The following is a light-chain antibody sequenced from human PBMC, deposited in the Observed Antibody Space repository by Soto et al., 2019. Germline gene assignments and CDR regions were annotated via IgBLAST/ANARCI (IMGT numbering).Light chain of an antibody. CDR2: SDY. J-gene: IGLJ1*01. Sequence: QSVLTQPPSASGTPGLRVSISCSGGSSNIGSNAVSWHQQVPGTAPKLLIYSDYQRPSDVPDRFSASKSGTSASLAISGLQSEDEADYYCATWDDSLNGLYVFGPGTKVTVL. CDR1: SSNIGSNA. V-gene: IGLV1-44*01. CDR3: ATWDDSLNGLYV.